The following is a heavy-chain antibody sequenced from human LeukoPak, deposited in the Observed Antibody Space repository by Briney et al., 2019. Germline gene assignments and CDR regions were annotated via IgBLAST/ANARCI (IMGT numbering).Heavy chain of an antibody. J-gene: IGHJ4*02. CDR1: GFTFSSYW. D-gene: IGHD3-10*01. CDR2: IKSKTDGGTT. CDR3: TTGESHYGSGSYYNNGY. V-gene: IGHV3-15*01. Sequence: KSGGFLRLSCAASGFTFSSYWMTWVRQAPGKGLEWVGRIKSKTDGGTTDYAAPVEGRFTISRDDSKNTLYLQMNSLKTEDTAVYYCTTGESHYGSGSYYNNGYWGQGTLVTVSS.